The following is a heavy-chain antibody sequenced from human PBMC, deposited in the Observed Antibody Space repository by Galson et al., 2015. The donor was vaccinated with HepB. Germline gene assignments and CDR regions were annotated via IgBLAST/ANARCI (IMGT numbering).Heavy chain of an antibody. Sequence: ETLSLTCTVSGGSISSYYWSWIRQPPGKGLEWIGYIYYSGSTNYNPSLKSRVTISVDTSKNQFSLKLSSVTAADTAVYYCARARYSYGYGGENAFDIWGQGTMVTVSS. J-gene: IGHJ3*02. CDR2: IYYSGST. CDR3: ARARYSYGYGGENAFDI. V-gene: IGHV4-59*01. CDR1: GGSISSYY. D-gene: IGHD5-18*01.